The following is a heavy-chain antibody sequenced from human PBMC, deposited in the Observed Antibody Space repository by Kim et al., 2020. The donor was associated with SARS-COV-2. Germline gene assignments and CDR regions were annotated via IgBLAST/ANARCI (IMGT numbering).Heavy chain of an antibody. J-gene: IGHJ4*02. CDR2: NPNSGGT. Sequence: NPNSGGTNYAQKFQGRVTMTRDTSISTAYMELSRLRSDDTAVYYCARDLDWGQGTLVTVSS. D-gene: IGHD3-16*01. CDR3: ARDLD. V-gene: IGHV1-2*02.